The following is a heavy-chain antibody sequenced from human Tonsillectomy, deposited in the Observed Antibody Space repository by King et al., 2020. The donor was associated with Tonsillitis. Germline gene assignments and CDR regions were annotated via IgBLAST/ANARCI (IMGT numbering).Heavy chain of an antibody. D-gene: IGHD3-10*01. V-gene: IGHV3-30*02. CDR2: IRSEGTDK. CDR1: GFRFSSFG. Sequence: VQLVESGGGVVQPGGSLRLSCAASGFRFSSFGIHWVRQAPGKGLEWVAFIRSEGTDKYYADSVKGRFTISRDNSKNTLYLEMKSLRAEDTALYYCAKDLGLHHGSGPVGFDAWGQGTLVTVSS. J-gene: IGHJ5*02. CDR3: AKDLGLHHGSGPVGFDA.